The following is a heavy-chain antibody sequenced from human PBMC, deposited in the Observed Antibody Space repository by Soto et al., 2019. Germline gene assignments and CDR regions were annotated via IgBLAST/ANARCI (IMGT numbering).Heavy chain of an antibody. Sequence: EVQLLESGGGLGQRGGSLRLSCAASGFTFSSYAMSWVRQAPGKGLEWVSAISESGGSTYYADSVKGRFTISRDNSKNTLYLQMNSLRAEDTAVYYCAKDKPGTTAFDIWGRGTLVTVSS. CDR3: AKDKPGTTAFDI. V-gene: IGHV3-23*01. J-gene: IGHJ3*02. CDR1: GFTFSSYA. D-gene: IGHD1-1*01. CDR2: ISESGGST.